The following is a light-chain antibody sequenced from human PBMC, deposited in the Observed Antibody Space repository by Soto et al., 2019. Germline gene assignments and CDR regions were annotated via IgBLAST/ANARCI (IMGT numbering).Light chain of an antibody. CDR1: SSDVGGYSY. Sequence: QSALTQPPSASGSPGQSVTISCTGASSDVGGYSYVSWYQQYPGKAPKLMIYEVSKRPSGVPDRFSGSKFGNTASLTVSGLQAEDEADYYCSSYGGSNNVVFGGGTKLTVL. CDR3: SSYGGSNNVV. J-gene: IGLJ2*01. CDR2: EVS. V-gene: IGLV2-8*01.